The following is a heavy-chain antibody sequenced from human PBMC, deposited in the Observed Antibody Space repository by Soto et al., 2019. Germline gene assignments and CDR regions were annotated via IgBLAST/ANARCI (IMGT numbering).Heavy chain of an antibody. J-gene: IGHJ4*02. CDR2: LVPVFGTA. V-gene: IGHV1-69*06. D-gene: IGHD3-10*01. Sequence: QVQLVQSGAEVKKPGSSVKVSCKASGGTFSSLAISWVRQAPGQGLEWMGGLVPVFGTANYAQKFQDRVTITADKSKSTSYMELSRLRSEDTAVYYCVRSPGVFDYWGQGTLVTVSS. CDR1: GGTFSSLA. CDR3: VRSPGVFDY.